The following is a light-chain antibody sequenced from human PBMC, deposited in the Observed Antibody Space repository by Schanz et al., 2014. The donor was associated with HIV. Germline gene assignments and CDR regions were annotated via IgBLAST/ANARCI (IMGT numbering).Light chain of an antibody. CDR1: SSDVGSYNL. V-gene: IGLV2-14*02. J-gene: IGLJ3*02. CDR3: SSYTTNSTWV. CDR2: EGS. Sequence: QSALTQPASVSGSPGQSITISCTGTSSDVGSYNLVSWYQQHPGKAPKLMIYEGSKRPSGVSNRVSGSKSGNTASLTISGLQAEDEADYYCSSYTTNSTWVFGGGTKLTVL.